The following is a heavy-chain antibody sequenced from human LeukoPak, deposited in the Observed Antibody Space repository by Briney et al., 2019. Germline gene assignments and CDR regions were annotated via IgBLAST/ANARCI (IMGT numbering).Heavy chain of an antibody. V-gene: IGHV1-69*05. Sequence: SVKVSCKASGGTFSSYAISWVRQAPGQGLEWMGRIIPIFGTANYAQKFQGRVAITTDESTSTAYMELSSLRSEDTAVYYCARVRGSGINFDYWGQGTLVTVSS. CDR3: ARVRGSGINFDY. CDR2: IIPIFGTA. CDR1: GGTFSSYA. J-gene: IGHJ4*02. D-gene: IGHD3-10*01.